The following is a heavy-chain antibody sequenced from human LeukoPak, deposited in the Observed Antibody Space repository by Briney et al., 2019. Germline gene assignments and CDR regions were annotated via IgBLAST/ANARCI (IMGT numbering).Heavy chain of an antibody. V-gene: IGHV4-39*07. J-gene: IGHJ4*02. D-gene: IGHD3-16*02. CDR1: GGSISSSSYY. Sequence: SETLSLTCTVSGGSISSSSYYWGWIRQPPGKGLEWIGSIYYSGSTYYNPSLKSRVTISVDTSKNQFSLKLSSVTAADTAVYYCARAYYDYVWGSYQGLFDYWGQGTLVTVSS. CDR2: IYYSGST. CDR3: ARAYYDYVWGSYQGLFDY.